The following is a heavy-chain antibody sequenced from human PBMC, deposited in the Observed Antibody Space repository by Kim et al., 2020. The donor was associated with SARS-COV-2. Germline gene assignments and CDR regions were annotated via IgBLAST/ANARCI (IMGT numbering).Heavy chain of an antibody. J-gene: IGHJ4*02. CDR1: GFIFSSYD. CDR3: AAHTPGERDY. CDR2: VSGRGDRT. Sequence: GGSLRLSCVASGFIFSSYDMNWVRQAPGRGLEWVSSVSGRGDRTYYADSVKGRFTISRDNSKNTLHLQLNSLRAEDTAIYHCAAHTPGERDYWGQGTLVTVSS. V-gene: IGHV3-23*01. D-gene: IGHD1-1*01.